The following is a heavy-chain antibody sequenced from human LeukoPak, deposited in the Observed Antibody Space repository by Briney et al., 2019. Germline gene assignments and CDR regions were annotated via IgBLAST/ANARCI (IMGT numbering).Heavy chain of an antibody. D-gene: IGHD1-1*01. CDR1: GGSISSSSYY. V-gene: IGHV4-39*01. CDR2: IYYSGST. CDR3: ASGNWNVMDY. Sequence: PSETLSLTCTVSGGSISSSSYYWGWIRQPPGKGLEWIGCIYYSGSTYYNPSFKSRLTISIDTSKNQFSLKLSSVTAADTAVYYCASGNWNVMDYWGQGTLVTVSS. J-gene: IGHJ4*02.